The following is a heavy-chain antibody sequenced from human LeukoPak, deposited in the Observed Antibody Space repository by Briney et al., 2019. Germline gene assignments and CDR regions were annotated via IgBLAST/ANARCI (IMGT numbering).Heavy chain of an antibody. J-gene: IGHJ4*02. CDR3: ARDVYHDSSGYNYFDY. CDR1: GFTFSSYG. V-gene: IGHV3-33*01. CDR2: IWYDGSNK. Sequence: TGGSLRLSCAASGFTFSSYGMHWVRQAPGKGLEWVAVIWYDGSNKYYADSVKGRFTISRDNSKNTLYLQMNSLRAEDTAVYYCARDVYHDSSGYNYFDYWGQGTLVTVSS. D-gene: IGHD3-22*01.